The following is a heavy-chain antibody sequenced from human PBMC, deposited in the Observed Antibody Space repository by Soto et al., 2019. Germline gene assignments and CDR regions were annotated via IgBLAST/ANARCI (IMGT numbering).Heavy chain of an antibody. J-gene: IGHJ4*02. CDR1: RYSFTTCA. CDR2: INAGNGDT. CDR3: ARDPGTGAALRAYHFDY. V-gene: IGHV1-3*01. D-gene: IGHD1-1*01. Sequence: SGKVSFEASRYSFTTCALHWVRQAPVQRLEWMGWINAGNGDTKYSEKFQGRVTITRDTSANTAYMELSSLRSEDTSVYYCARDPGTGAALRAYHFDYWGQGTLVTVYS.